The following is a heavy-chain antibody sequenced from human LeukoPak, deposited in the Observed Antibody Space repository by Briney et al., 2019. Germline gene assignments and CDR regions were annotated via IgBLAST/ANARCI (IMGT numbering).Heavy chain of an antibody. J-gene: IGHJ3*02. CDR1: GGTFSSYA. D-gene: IGHD3-16*01. V-gene: IGHV1-8*02. CDR3: ARGRGMGFDI. CDR2: MNPNSGNT. Sequence: ASVKVSCKASGGTFSSYAISWVRQATGQGLEWMGWMNPNSGNTGYAQKFQGRVTMTRNTSISTAYMELSSLRSEDTAVYYCARGRGMGFDIWGQGTMVTVSS.